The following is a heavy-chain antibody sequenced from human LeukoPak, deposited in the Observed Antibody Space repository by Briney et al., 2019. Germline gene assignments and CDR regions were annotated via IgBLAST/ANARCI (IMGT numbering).Heavy chain of an antibody. Sequence: PGGSLRLSCAASGFTFSSYAMSWVRQAPGKGLEWVSAISGSGGSTYYADSVKGRFTISRDNSKNTLYLQMNSLRAEDTAVYYCAKIPLTYSSGWYTDDYWGQGTLVTVSS. CDR3: AKIPLTYSSGWYTDDY. CDR2: ISGSGGST. D-gene: IGHD6-19*01. CDR1: GFTFSSYA. V-gene: IGHV3-23*01. J-gene: IGHJ4*02.